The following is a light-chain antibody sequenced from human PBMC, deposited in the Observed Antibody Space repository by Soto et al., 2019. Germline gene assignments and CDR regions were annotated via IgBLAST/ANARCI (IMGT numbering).Light chain of an antibody. Sequence: EIVMTQSPATLPVSPGESATLSCRASQSVSSNLAWYQQKPGQAPRLLIYGASTRATGIPARFSGSGSGTEFTLTISSLQSEDFAVYYCQQYNNWPLTFGGGTKVDIK. V-gene: IGKV3D-15*01. CDR3: QQYNNWPLT. CDR2: GAS. J-gene: IGKJ4*01. CDR1: QSVSSN.